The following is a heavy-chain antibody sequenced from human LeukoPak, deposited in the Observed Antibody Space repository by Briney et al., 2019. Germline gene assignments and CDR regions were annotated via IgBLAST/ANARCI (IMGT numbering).Heavy chain of an antibody. CDR2: ISGSGGST. Sequence: GGSLRLSCAASGFTFSSYAMSWVRQAPGKGLEWVSAISGSGGSTYYADSVKGRFTISRDNSKNTLYLQMNSLRAEATAVYYCAKPKHIVVVIGWFDPWGQGTLVTVSS. V-gene: IGHV3-23*01. CDR3: AKPKHIVVVIGWFDP. CDR1: GFTFSSYA. D-gene: IGHD2-21*01. J-gene: IGHJ5*02.